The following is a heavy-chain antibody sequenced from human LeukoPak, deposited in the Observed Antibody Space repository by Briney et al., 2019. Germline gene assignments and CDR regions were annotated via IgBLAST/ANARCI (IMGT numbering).Heavy chain of an antibody. D-gene: IGHD3-3*01. V-gene: IGHV5-51*01. CDR2: IYPGDSDT. CDR3: ARQNDFRLDY. Sequence: AESLKISCKGSGYTFSSYWIGWVRQMPGKVLEWMGIIYPGDSDTRYSPSLQGQVTISVDTSIGTAYLQWSSLKASDTAIYYCARQNDFRLDYWGQGTLVTVSS. CDR1: GYTFSSYW. J-gene: IGHJ4*02.